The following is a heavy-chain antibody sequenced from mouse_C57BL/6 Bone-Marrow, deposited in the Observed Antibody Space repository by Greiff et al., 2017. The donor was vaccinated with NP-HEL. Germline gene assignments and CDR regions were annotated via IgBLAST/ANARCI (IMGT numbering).Heavy chain of an antibody. V-gene: IGHV10-3*01. D-gene: IGHD2-12*01. CDR1: GFTFNTYA. CDR3: VRVLRRDYAMDD. J-gene: IGHJ4*01. Sequence: EVQLVESGGGLVQPKGSLKLSCAASGFTFNTYAMHWVRQAPGKGLEWIARIRRKSSNYATYYADSVKDRFTISRDDSQSKLYLQMYNLKTEDTAMYYCVRVLRRDYAMDDWGQGPSVTVSS. CDR2: IRRKSSNYAT.